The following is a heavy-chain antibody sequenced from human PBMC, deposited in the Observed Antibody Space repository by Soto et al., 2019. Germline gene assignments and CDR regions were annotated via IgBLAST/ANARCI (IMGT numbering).Heavy chain of an antibody. CDR2: ISSSGSTI. J-gene: IGHJ4*02. Sequence: EVQLVESGGGLVQPGGSLRLSCAASGFTFSSYEMNWVRQAPGKGLEWVSYISSSGSTIYYADSVKGRFTISRDNAKHSVYLQMNRLRGEATAVYYCARSPKDIVVVVAATPYFDYWGQGTLVTVSS. CDR3: ARSPKDIVVVVAATPYFDY. V-gene: IGHV3-48*03. D-gene: IGHD2-15*01. CDR1: GFTFSSYE.